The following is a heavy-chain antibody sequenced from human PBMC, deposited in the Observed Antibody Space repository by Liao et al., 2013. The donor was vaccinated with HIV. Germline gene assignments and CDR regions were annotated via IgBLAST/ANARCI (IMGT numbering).Heavy chain of an antibody. D-gene: IGHD3-3*01. CDR2: MNDRGTA. V-gene: IGHV4-34*01. J-gene: IGHJ4*02. CDR3: ARGTIFGPDY. CDR1: GGSFSGYF. Sequence: QVQLQQWGAGLLKPSETLSLNCAVYGGSFSGYFWSWIRQPPGKGLEWIGEMNDRGTANYNPSLKSRVTISVDTSKNQVSLSLTSVTAADTAVYYCARGTIFGPDYWGQGTLVTVSS.